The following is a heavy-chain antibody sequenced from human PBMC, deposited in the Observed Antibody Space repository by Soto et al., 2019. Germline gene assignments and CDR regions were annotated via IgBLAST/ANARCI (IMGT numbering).Heavy chain of an antibody. D-gene: IGHD6-19*01. CDR3: ARTVAGYFDS. Sequence: QVQLVQSGAEVKKPGASVKVSCKASGYTFTSSGISWVRQAPGQGPEWMGWISTDNGDTNYAQKFQGRLTMTTDTSTSTAYMDLRSLRSDDRAVYYCARTVAGYFDSWGQGTLVTVSS. CDR2: ISTDNGDT. V-gene: IGHV1-18*01. CDR1: GYTFTSSG. J-gene: IGHJ4*02.